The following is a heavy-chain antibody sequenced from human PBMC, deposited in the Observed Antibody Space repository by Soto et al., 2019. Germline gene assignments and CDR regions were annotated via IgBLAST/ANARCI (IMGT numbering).Heavy chain of an antibody. D-gene: IGHD3-3*01. CDR2: IYYSGST. J-gene: IGHJ6*02. Sequence: NPSETLSLTCTVSGGSISSSSYYWGWIRQPPGKGLEWIGSIYYSGSTYYNPSLKSRVTISVDTSKNQFSLKLSSVTAADTAVYYCARHSDFWGGYYNLDYYYGMDVWGQGTTVTVSS. CDR1: GGSISSSSYY. CDR3: ARHSDFWGGYYNLDYYYGMDV. V-gene: IGHV4-39*01.